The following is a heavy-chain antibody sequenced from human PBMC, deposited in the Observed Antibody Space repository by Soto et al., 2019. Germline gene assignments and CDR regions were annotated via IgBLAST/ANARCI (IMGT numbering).Heavy chain of an antibody. V-gene: IGHV1-46*01. J-gene: IGHJ4*02. CDR1: GYTFTSYY. CDR3: ASDSGAGMVGATLDY. D-gene: IGHD1-26*01. Sequence: ASVKVSCKASGYTFTSYYMHWVRQAPGQGLEWMGIINPSGGSTSYAQKFQGRVTMTRDTSTSTVYMELSSLRSEDTAVYYCASDSGAGMVGATLDYWGQGTLVTVSS. CDR2: INPSGGST.